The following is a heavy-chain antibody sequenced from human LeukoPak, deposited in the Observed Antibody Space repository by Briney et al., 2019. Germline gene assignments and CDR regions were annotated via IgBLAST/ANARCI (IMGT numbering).Heavy chain of an antibody. Sequence: SETLSLTCTVSGGSITSYYWSWIRQPEGKGLEWIGRIYTSGSTNYNPSLKSRVTMSVDTSKNQFSLKLSSVTAADTAVYYCARDLSDTAMVGAVFDYWGQGTLVTVSS. CDR2: IYTSGST. V-gene: IGHV4-4*07. CDR1: GGSITSYY. CDR3: ARDLSDTAMVGAVFDY. J-gene: IGHJ4*02. D-gene: IGHD5-18*01.